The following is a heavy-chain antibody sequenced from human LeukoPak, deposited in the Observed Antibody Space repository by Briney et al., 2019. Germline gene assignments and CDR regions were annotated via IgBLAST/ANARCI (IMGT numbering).Heavy chain of an antibody. J-gene: IGHJ3*02. D-gene: IGHD2-21*02. CDR2: IYGGGDT. V-gene: IGHV3-66*01. CDR1: GLTVRSNY. Sequence: GGSLRLSCAASGLTVRSNYMSWVRQTPGRGLEWLSIIYGGGDTYYPDSLKGRFTISRDNSENTLYLQMKSLRVEDTAVYYCARVAVTASSDAFDIWGQGTMVTVSS. CDR3: ARVAVTASSDAFDI.